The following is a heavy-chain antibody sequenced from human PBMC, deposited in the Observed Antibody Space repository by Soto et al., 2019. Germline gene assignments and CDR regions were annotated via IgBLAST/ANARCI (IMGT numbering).Heavy chain of an antibody. D-gene: IGHD2-15*01. CDR2: IIPIFGTA. CDR3: ARDRCSGGRCHGTNAAFDS. Sequence: SVKVSCKASGGTFSSYAISWVRQAPGQGLEWMGGIIPIFGTANYAQKFQGRVTITADESTSTAYMELSSLRSEDTAVYYCARDRCSGGRCHGTNAAFDSWGQGRMVTVSS. CDR1: GGTFSSYA. J-gene: IGHJ3*02. V-gene: IGHV1-69*13.